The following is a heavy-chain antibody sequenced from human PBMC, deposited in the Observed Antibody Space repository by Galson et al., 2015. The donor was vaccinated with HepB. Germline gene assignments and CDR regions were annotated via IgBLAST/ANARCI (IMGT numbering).Heavy chain of an antibody. CDR2: IYPGDSDT. CDR1: GYSFTSYW. Sequence: QSGAEVKKPGESLKISCKGSGYSFTSYWIGWVRQMPGKGLEWMGIIYPGDSDTRYSPSFQGQVTISADKSISTAYLQWSSLKASDTAMYYCARLKPPRDGYNYVFWFDPWGQGTLVTVSS. J-gene: IGHJ5*02. D-gene: IGHD5-24*01. V-gene: IGHV5-51*01. CDR3: ARLKPPRDGYNYVFWFDP.